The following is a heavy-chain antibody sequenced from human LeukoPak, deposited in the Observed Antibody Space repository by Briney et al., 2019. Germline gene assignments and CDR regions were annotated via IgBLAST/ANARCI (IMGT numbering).Heavy chain of an antibody. CDR3: ASGDWRRLYFDY. J-gene: IGHJ4*02. V-gene: IGHV4-30-2*01. CDR2: IYHSGST. D-gene: IGHD3/OR15-3a*01. CDR1: GGSISSGGYY. Sequence: PSETLSLTCTVSGGSISSGGYYWSWIRQPPGKGLEWIGYIYHSGSTYYNPSLKSRVTISVDRSKNQFSLKLSSVTAADTAVYYCASGDWRRLYFDYWGQGTLVTVSS.